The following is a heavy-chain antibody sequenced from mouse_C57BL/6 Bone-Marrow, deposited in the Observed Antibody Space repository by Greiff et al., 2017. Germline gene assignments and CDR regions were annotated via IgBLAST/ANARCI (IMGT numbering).Heavy chain of an antibody. V-gene: IGHV1-62-2*01. CDR1: GYTFTEYT. D-gene: IGHD1-1*01. CDR3: ARHEEEVYYYGSSLYFDV. Sequence: QVQLKQSGAELVKPGASVKLSCKASGYTFTEYTIHWVKQRSGQGLEWIGWFYPGSGSIKYNEKFKDKATLTADKSSSTAYMELSRLTSEDSAVYFCARHEEEVYYYGSSLYFDVWGTGTTVTVSS. J-gene: IGHJ1*03. CDR2: FYPGSGSI.